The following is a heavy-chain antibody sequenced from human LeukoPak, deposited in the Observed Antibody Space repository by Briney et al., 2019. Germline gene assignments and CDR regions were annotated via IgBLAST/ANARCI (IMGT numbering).Heavy chain of an antibody. CDR3: ARGIPHYYDSSGYSPSDY. D-gene: IGHD3-22*01. J-gene: IGHJ4*02. Sequence: TSGTLSLTCAVSGGSISSSNWWSWVRQPPGKGLEWIGEIYHSGSTNYNPSLKSRVTISVDKSKNQFSLKLSSVTAADTAVYYCARGIPHYYDSSGYSPSDYWGQGTLVTVSS. CDR2: IYHSGST. V-gene: IGHV4-4*02. CDR1: GGSISSSNW.